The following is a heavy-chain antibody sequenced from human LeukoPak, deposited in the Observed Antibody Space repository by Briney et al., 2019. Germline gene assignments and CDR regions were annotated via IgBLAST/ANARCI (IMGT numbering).Heavy chain of an antibody. CDR3: ARAREGVYSYFDY. Sequence: GGSLTLSCAASGFTFSSYAMYCVRQAPGKGLEWVAVISYDGSNKYYADSVKGQFTISRDISQNTLYLQMNSLRAEDTAVYYCARAREGVYSYFDYWGQGTLVTVSS. V-gene: IGHV3-30-3*01. J-gene: IGHJ4*02. CDR1: GFTFSSYA. D-gene: IGHD2-15*01. CDR2: ISYDGSNK.